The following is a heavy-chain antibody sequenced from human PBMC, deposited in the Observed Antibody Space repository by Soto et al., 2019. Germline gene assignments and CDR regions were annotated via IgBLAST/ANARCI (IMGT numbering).Heavy chain of an antibody. CDR1: GGSIISSSYY. V-gene: IGHV4-39*01. J-gene: IGHJ4*02. CDR2: IYYSGST. D-gene: IGHD6-13*01. Sequence: QLQLQESGPGLVKPSVTLSLTCTVSGGSIISSSYYWGWIRQPPGKGLEWIGSIYYSGSTYYNPSLKSRVTISVDTTKNQFSLKLSSVTAADTAVYYCARRSSSWIDYWGQGTLVTVTS. CDR3: ARRSSSWIDY.